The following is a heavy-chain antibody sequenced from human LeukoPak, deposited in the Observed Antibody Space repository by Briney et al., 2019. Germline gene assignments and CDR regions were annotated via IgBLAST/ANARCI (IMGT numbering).Heavy chain of an antibody. J-gene: IGHJ6*02. Sequence: GGSLRLSCAASGLISNNYAMSWVRQAPGKGLEWVSAISGSGDSTYYADSVKGRFTISRDNAKNSLYLQMNSLRAEDTAVYYCARDGPRPTRFLEWTMDVWGQGTTVTVSS. CDR2: ISGSGDST. D-gene: IGHD3-3*01. V-gene: IGHV3-23*01. CDR3: ARDGPRPTRFLEWTMDV. CDR1: GLISNNYA.